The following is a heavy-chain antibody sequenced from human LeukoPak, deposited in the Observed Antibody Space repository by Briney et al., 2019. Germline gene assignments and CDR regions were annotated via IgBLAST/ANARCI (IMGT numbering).Heavy chain of an antibody. J-gene: IGHJ4*02. CDR1: GYTFTSCG. CDR2: ISAYNDNT. CDR3: ARASWNVPEGY. V-gene: IGHV1-18*01. D-gene: IGHD1-1*01. Sequence: GASVKVSCKASGYTFTSCGISWVRPAPGQGLAWMGWISAYNDNTNYAQQLQGRLTMTTNTSTSTAYMELRSLRSDDTAVYYCARASWNVPEGYWGQGTLVTVSS.